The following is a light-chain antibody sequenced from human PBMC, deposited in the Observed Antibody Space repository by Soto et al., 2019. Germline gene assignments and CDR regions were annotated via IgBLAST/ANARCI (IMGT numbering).Light chain of an antibody. V-gene: IGKV3-15*01. J-gene: IGKJ5*01. CDR2: GAS. CDR3: QQYNNWPPIT. Sequence: EIVMTQSPATLSVSPGERATLSCRASQSVSSNLAWYQQKPGQAPRLLIYGASTSATGIPARFSGSGSGTEYPLPISSLQSEDFAVYYCQQYNNWPPITFGQGTRRESK. CDR1: QSVSSN.